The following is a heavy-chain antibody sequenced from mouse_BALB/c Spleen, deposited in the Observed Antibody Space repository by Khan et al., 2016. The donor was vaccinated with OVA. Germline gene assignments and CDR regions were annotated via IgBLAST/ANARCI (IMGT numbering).Heavy chain of an antibody. D-gene: IGHD2-3*01. CDR3: TADGCSPWFDY. V-gene: IGHV14-1*02. CDR2: IDPENGNT. Sequence: EVQLQQSGAELVRPGALVKLSCKASGFNIKDYYIHWVKQRPEQGLVWIGRIDPENGNTIYDPKFQGKASITSDTSSNTAYLQLSSLTSEDTAYYYSTADGCSPWFDYWGQGTLVTVSA. CDR1: GFNIKDYY. J-gene: IGHJ3*01.